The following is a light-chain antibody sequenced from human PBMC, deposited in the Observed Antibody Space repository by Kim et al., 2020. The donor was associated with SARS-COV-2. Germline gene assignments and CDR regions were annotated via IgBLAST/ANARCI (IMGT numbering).Light chain of an antibody. Sequence: SPGQTARITCSGDVLAKKYARWFQQKPGQAPVLMIYKDTERPSGIPERFSGSSSGTTVTLTISGAQVGDEGDYYCYSYTAAGEPLLGGGTQLTVL. CDR3: YSYTAAGEPL. CDR1: VLAKKY. J-gene: IGLJ2*01. V-gene: IGLV3-27*01. CDR2: KDT.